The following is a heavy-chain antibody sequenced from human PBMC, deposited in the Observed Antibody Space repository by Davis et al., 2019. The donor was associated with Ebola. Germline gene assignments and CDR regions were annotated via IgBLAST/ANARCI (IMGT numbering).Heavy chain of an antibody. Sequence: GESLKISCAASGFTFTDYYMGWIRQAPGKGLEWGSYISGDSLYTNYADSVRGRLTISRVDAKNSLYLQMNSLRAEDTAIYYWVRVSRNIATGWYRFDAFDIWGQGTLVTVSS. J-gene: IGHJ3*02. CDR1: GFTFTDYY. D-gene: IGHD6-19*01. CDR2: ISGDSLYT. V-gene: IGHV3-11*06. CDR3: VRVSRNIATGWYRFDAFDI.